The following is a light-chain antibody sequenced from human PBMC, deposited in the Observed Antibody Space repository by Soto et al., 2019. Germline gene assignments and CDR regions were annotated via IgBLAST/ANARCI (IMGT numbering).Light chain of an antibody. CDR1: QILLYNNTYNY. CDR2: FGS. CDR3: MQALQSLN. Sequence: EIVITHSPLTLPVTPGDPASISFMSSQILLYNNTYNYLDWYVQKPGQSPQLLIYFGSNRAPGVPDRFSGSGSGIDFTLKINRVEAEDVGTYYCMQALQSLNFGQGTRLEIK. V-gene: IGKV2-28*01. J-gene: IGKJ5*01.